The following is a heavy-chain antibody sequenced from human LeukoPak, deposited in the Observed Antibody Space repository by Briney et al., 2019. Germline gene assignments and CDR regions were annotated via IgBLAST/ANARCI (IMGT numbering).Heavy chain of an antibody. CDR2: INPNSGGT. V-gene: IGHV1-2*02. Sequence: GASVKVSCKASGYTFTGYYMHWVRQAPGQGLEWMGWINPNSGGTNYAQKFQGRVTMTRDTSISTAYMELSRLRSDDTAVYYCARVVGAMSTLNFDYWGQGTLVTASS. CDR3: ARVVGAMSTLNFDY. J-gene: IGHJ4*02. D-gene: IGHD1-26*01. CDR1: GYTFTGYY.